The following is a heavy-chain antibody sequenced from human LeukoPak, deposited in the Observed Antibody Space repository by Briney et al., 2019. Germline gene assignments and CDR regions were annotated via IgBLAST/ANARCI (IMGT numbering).Heavy chain of an antibody. CDR1: GGSISSSSYY. J-gene: IGHJ4*02. D-gene: IGHD1-26*01. CDR3: ARGALKWELPSIRARKSYYFDY. CDR2: IYYSGST. V-gene: IGHV4-39*02. Sequence: SETLSLTCTVSGGSISSSSYYWGWIRQPPGKGLEWIGSIYYSGSTYYNPSLKSRVTISVDTSKNHFSLKLSSVTAADTAVYYCARGALKWELPSIRARKSYYFDYWGQGTLVTASS.